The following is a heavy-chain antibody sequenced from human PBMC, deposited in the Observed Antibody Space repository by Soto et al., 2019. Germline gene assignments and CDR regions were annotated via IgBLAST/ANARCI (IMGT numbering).Heavy chain of an antibody. V-gene: IGHV1-69*13. J-gene: IGHJ4*02. Sequence: ASVKVSCKASGGTFSSYAISWVRQAPGQGLEWMGGIIPIFGTANYAQKFQGRVTITADESTSTAYMELSSLRSEDTAVYYCASDPNGPIDYWGQGTLVTVSS. CDR1: GGTFSSYA. CDR2: IIPIFGTA. CDR3: ASDPNGPIDY. D-gene: IGHD4-17*01.